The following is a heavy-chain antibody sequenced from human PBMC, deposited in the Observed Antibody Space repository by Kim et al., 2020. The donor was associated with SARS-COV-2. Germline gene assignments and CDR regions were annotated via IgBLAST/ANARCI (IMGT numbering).Heavy chain of an antibody. CDR3: VTTIPGL. CDR1: GFTFGDYG. Sequence: GGSLRLSCAASGFTFGDYGMHWVRQAPGKGLEWVSGISWNSGSRGYADSVKGRFTISRDNAKNSLYLQMNSLRTEDTALYYCVTTIPGLWGEGTLVTVSS. V-gene: IGHV3-9*01. D-gene: IGHD2-2*02. J-gene: IGHJ4*02. CDR2: ISWNSGSR.